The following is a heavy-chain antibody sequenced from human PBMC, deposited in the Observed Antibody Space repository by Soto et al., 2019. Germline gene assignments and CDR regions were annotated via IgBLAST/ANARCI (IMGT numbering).Heavy chain of an antibody. D-gene: IGHD3-22*01. J-gene: IGHJ4*02. V-gene: IGHV1-69*13. Sequence: SVKVSCKASGGTFSSYAISWVRQAPGQGLEWMGGIIPIFGTANYAQKFQGRVTITADESTSTAYMELSSLRSEDTAVYYCARSRYYYDSSGYVFDYWGQGTLVTSPQ. CDR3: ARSRYYYDSSGYVFDY. CDR2: IIPIFGTA. CDR1: GGTFSSYA.